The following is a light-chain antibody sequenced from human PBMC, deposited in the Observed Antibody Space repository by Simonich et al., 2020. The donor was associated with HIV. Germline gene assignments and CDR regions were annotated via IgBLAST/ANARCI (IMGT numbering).Light chain of an antibody. CDR1: QSVSSN. CDR3: QQYNNWPPLT. CDR2: GAS. V-gene: IGKV3-15*01. J-gene: IGKJ4*01. Sequence: EIVMTQSPVTLSVSPGERATLSCRARQSVSSNLAWYEQKPGQAPRLLIYGASTRATGIPARFSGSGSGTEFTLTINSMESEDFAVYYCQQYNNWPPLTFGGGTKVEIK.